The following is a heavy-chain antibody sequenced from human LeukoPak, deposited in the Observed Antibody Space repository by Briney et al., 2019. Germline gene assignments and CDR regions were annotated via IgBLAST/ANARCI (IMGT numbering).Heavy chain of an antibody. CDR1: GFTFSSYW. Sequence: PGGSLRLSCAASGFTFSSYWVQWVRQAPGKGLEWVSAISNNGGYTYYADSVQGRFTISRDNSKSTLCLQMNSLRAEDTAVYYCAKQLGYCSDGSCYFPYWGQGTLVTVSS. CDR3: AKQLGYCSDGSCYFPY. CDR2: ISNNGGYT. J-gene: IGHJ4*02. D-gene: IGHD2-15*01. V-gene: IGHV3-23*01.